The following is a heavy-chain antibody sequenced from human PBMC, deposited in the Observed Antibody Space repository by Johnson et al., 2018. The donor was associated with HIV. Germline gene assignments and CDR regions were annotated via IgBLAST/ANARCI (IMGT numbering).Heavy chain of an antibody. D-gene: IGHD2-15*01. Sequence: VQLVESGGGLVQPGGSLRLSCAASGFTFSSYWMSWVRQAPGKGLEWVANIKQGGSEKYYVDSVKGRFIVSRDNAKNLLYLQMSSLRAEDTAVYYCARGWSGAFDIWGQVTMVTVSS. CDR3: ARGWSGAFDI. V-gene: IGHV3-7*05. J-gene: IGHJ3*02. CDR2: IKQGGSEK. CDR1: GFTFSSYW.